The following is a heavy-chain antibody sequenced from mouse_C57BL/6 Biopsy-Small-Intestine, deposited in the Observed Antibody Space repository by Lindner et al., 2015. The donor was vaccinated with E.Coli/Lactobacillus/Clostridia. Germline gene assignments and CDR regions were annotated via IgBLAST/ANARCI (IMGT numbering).Heavy chain of an antibody. J-gene: IGHJ4*01. CDR2: INPNNGGT. D-gene: IGHD1-1*01. V-gene: IGHV1-18*01. CDR1: GYSFTDYN. Sequence: VQLQESGPELVKPGASVKISCKASGYSFTDYNMDWVKQSHGKSLEWIGDINPNNGGTIYNQKFKGKATLTVDKSSSTAYMELRSLTSEDTAAYYCARWGRVDCYAMDYWGQGTSVTVSS. CDR3: ARWGRVDCYAMDY.